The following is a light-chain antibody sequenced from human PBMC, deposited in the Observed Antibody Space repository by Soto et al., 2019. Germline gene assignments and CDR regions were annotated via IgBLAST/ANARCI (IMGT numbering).Light chain of an antibody. CDR2: GAS. V-gene: IGKV4-1*01. J-gene: IGKJ2*01. CDR1: QSVLYNSNNKNH. CDR3: QQYYSIPFT. Sequence: DFVMTQAPDSLAVSLGERATINCKSSQSVLYNSNNKNHLGWFQQKPGHPPKLLIYGASFRPSGVPDRFSGSGSVIDFQLTIISLQAEDAAVYYCQQYYSIPFTFGQGTKLEI.